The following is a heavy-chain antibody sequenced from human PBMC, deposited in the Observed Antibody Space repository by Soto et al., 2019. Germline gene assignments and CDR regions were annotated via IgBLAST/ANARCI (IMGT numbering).Heavy chain of an antibody. CDR3: ARHLGGNHYYYGMDV. CDR1: GGTFSSDA. CDR2: IIPIFGTA. D-gene: IGHD3-16*01. Sequence: GASVKVSCKASGGTFSSDAISWVRQAPGQGLEWMGGIIPIFGTADYAQKFQGRVTITADDFTSTAYMELSSLKSEDTAVYYCARHLGGNHYYYGMDVWGQGTTVTVSS. J-gene: IGHJ6*02. V-gene: IGHV1-69*13.